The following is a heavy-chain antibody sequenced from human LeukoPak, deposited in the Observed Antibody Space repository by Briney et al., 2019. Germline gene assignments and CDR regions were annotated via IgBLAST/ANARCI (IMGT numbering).Heavy chain of an antibody. J-gene: IGHJ4*02. V-gene: IGHV3-13*01. D-gene: IGHD5-18*01. CDR1: GFTFSSYD. Sequence: GGSLRLSCAASGFTFSSYDMHWVRQATGKGLEWVSAIGTAGDTYYPGSVKGRFTISRENAKNSLYLQMNSLSAGDTAVYYCARGYRGYSYGSVSLFDYWGQGTLVTVSS. CDR2: IGTAGDT. CDR3: ARGYRGYSYGSVSLFDY.